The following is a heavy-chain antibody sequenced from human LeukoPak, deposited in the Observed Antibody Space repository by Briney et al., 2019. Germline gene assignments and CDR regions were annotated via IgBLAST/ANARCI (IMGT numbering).Heavy chain of an antibody. CDR2: ISWNSGSI. Sequence: GGSLRLSCAASGFTFDDYAMHWVRQAPGKGLEWVSGISWNSGSIGYADSVKGRFTISRDNAKNSLYLQMNSLRAEDTAVYYCAKDPTHYRVWDYYETIGLSYWGQGTLVTVSS. D-gene: IGHD3-22*01. CDR3: AKDPTHYRVWDYYETIGLSY. J-gene: IGHJ4*02. V-gene: IGHV3-9*01. CDR1: GFTFDDYA.